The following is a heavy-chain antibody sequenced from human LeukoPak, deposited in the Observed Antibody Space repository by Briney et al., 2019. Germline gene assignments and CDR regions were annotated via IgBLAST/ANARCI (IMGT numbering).Heavy chain of an antibody. Sequence: LSKTLSLTCTVSGGSTSISGYYWVWVRQPPGKGLEWIGNINFQGSIFYTQSLQSRVTLSLDTSRNDFSLTLTSVSAADTAVYFCARLMADYDGNWLGTWGQGTLVTVSS. CDR2: INFQGSI. D-gene: IGHD4-17*01. CDR1: GGSTSISGYY. CDR3: ARLMADYDGNWLGT. J-gene: IGHJ1*01. V-gene: IGHV4-39*02.